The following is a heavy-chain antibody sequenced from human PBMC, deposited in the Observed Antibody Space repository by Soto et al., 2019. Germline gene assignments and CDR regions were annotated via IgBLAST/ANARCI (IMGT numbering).Heavy chain of an antibody. CDR1: GGSISSSSYY. V-gene: IGHV4-39*01. CDR3: ATPRFGQLVPYYYYGMDV. J-gene: IGHJ6*02. D-gene: IGHD6-6*01. Sequence: KPSETLSLTCTVSGGSISSSSYYWGWIRQPPGKGLEWIGSIYYSGSTYYNPSLKSRVTISVDTSKNQFSLKLSSVTAADTAVYYCATPRFGQLVPYYYYGMDVWGQGTTVTVSS. CDR2: IYYSGST.